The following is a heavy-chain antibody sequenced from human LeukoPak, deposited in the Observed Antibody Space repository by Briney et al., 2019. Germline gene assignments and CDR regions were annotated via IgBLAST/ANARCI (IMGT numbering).Heavy chain of an antibody. D-gene: IGHD2-15*01. Sequence: SETLSLTCAVYGGSFSGYYWSWIRQPPGKGLEWIGEINNSGSTNYNPTLKSRVTISVEKSRNQFSRTLGSVTVADTPGFYCGGGQVAVLFDYWGQRTLVTDSS. CDR3: GGGQVAVLFDY. CDR1: GGSFSGYY. J-gene: IGHJ4*02. V-gene: IGHV4-34*01. CDR2: INNSGST.